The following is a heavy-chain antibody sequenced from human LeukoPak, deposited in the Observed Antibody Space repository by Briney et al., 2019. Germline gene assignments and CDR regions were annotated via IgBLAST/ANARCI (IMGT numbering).Heavy chain of an antibody. J-gene: IGHJ4*02. CDR2: ISSTDNTI. Sequence: PGGSLRLSCAASGFTFRSYEMNWVRQAPGKGLDWVSYISSTDNTIYYADSVKGRFTISRDNAKNSLYLQMNSLRAEDTAVYYCARSGGHNLYDYWGQGTLVTVSS. CDR3: ARSGGHNLYDY. CDR1: GFTFRSYE. D-gene: IGHD1-20*01. V-gene: IGHV3-48*03.